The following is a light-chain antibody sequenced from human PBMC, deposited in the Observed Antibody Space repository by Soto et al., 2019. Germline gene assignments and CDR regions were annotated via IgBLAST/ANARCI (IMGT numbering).Light chain of an antibody. CDR2: DAS. CDR1: QDINIY. V-gene: IGKV1-33*01. Sequence: DIQMTQSPASLFASLGDRVTITCQATQDINIYLNWYQQKPGEAPNLLIYDASNLEIGVPSRFSGSGSGTHFTFTISSLQTEDIAPYYCQQYDILPITFGRGTRLEIK. CDR3: QQYDILPIT. J-gene: IGKJ5*01.